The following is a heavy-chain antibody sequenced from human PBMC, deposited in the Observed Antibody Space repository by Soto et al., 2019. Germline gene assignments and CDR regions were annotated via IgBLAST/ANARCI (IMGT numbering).Heavy chain of an antibody. CDR1: GFTFEDYD. Sequence: GGSLRLSCATSGFTFEDYDMSWVRRPPGKGLEWVSGVSSSGESTYYADSVKGRFSISKDTSKKTLYLYMNSLRAEDTAVYYCICASTSRYGTGWFFFWGKGTQVTVSS. CDR3: ICASTSRYGTGWFFF. V-gene: IGHV3-23*01. D-gene: IGHD1-7*01. J-gene: IGHJ5*01. CDR2: VSSSGEST.